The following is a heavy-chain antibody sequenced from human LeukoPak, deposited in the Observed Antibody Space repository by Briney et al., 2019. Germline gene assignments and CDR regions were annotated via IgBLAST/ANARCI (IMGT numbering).Heavy chain of an antibody. CDR3: ARDQFSSGWYGGLDY. D-gene: IGHD6-19*01. J-gene: IGHJ4*02. CDR1: GGSISSYY. Sequence: SETLSLTCTASGGSISSYYWSWIRRPAGKGLEWIGRIYTSGSTNYNPSLKSRVTMSVDTSKNQFSLKLSSVTAADTAVYYCARDQFSSGWYGGLDYWGQGTLVTVPS. CDR2: IYTSGST. V-gene: IGHV4-4*07.